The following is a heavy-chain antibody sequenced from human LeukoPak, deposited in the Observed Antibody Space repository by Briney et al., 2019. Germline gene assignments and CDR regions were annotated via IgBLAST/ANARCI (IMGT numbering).Heavy chain of an antibody. CDR2: MNPKSGDT. Sequence: ASVKVSCKASGYTFTSYDINWVRQAPGQGLEWMGWMNPKSGDTNYAQKFQGRVTMTRDTSISTAYMEVSSLRSDDTAVYYCARGFDCSGGSCYTGWDYWGQGTLVTVSS. CDR1: GYTFTSYD. CDR3: ARGFDCSGGSCYTGWDY. V-gene: IGHV1-2*02. J-gene: IGHJ4*02. D-gene: IGHD2-15*01.